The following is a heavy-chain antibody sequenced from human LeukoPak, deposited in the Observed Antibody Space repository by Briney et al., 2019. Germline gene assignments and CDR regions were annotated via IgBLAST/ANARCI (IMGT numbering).Heavy chain of an antibody. Sequence: GGSLRLSCAASGFTFSSYGMSWVRQAPGKGLEWVSAISGSGGSTYYADSVKGRFTISRDNSKNTLYLQMNSLRAEDTAVYYCAKAYIQGYYFDYWGQGTLVTVSS. J-gene: IGHJ4*02. V-gene: IGHV3-23*01. D-gene: IGHD2-21*01. CDR3: AKAYIQGYYFDY. CDR2: ISGSGGST. CDR1: GFTFSSYG.